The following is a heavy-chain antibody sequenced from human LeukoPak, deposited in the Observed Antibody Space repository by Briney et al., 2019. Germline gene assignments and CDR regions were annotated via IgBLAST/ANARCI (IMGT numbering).Heavy chain of an antibody. Sequence: SETLSLTCAVYGGSFSGYYWSWIRQPPGKGLEWIGEINHSGSTNYNPSLKSRVTISVDTSKNQFSLKLSSVTAADTAVYYCARDLAAAGILDYYYYMDVWGKGTTVTVSS. CDR2: INHSGST. D-gene: IGHD6-13*01. CDR1: GGSFSGYY. CDR3: ARDLAAAGILDYYYYMDV. J-gene: IGHJ6*03. V-gene: IGHV4-34*01.